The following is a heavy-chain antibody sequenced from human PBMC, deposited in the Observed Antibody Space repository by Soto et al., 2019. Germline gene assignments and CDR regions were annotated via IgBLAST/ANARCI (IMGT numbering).Heavy chain of an antibody. CDR3: ASLGRVRGVTTTEASFDY. J-gene: IGHJ4*02. V-gene: IGHV1-69*13. CDR2: IIPIFGTA. CDR1: GGTFSSYA. D-gene: IGHD3-10*01. Sequence: SVKVSCKASGGTFSSYAISWVRQAPGQGLEWMGGIIPIFGTANYAQKFQGRVTITADESKRTAYMELSSLRSEDTAVYYCASLGRVRGVTTTEASFDYLGQRTLFAVCS.